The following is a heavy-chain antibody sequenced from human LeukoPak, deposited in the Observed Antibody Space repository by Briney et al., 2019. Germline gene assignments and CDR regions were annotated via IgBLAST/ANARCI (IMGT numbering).Heavy chain of an antibody. CDR2: ISDTGKT. V-gene: IGHV4-59*01. CDR1: GASLSSYY. J-gene: IGHJ4*02. CDR3: VTGYYEPFDN. D-gene: IGHD3-3*01. Sequence: SETLSLTCSVSGASLSSYYWGWLRQSPGKGLEWLGYISDTGKTDYNPSLKSRGTLSLDTSKNQFSLRLTSVTAADTAVYYCVTGYYEPFDNWGQGTLVTVSS.